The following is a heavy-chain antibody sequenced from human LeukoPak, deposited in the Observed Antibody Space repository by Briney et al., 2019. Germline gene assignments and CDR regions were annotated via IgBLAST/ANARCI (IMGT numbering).Heavy chain of an antibody. Sequence: PGRSLRLSCAASGFSFSSYGMHWVRQAPGKGLEWVAVIWYDGSNKYYADSVKGRFTISRDNSKNTLDLQMNSLRAEDTAVYYCVRDENYIWGSYHLDYWGQGTLVTVSS. CDR2: IWYDGSNK. CDR3: VRDENYIWGSYHLDY. V-gene: IGHV3-33*01. CDR1: GFSFSSYG. D-gene: IGHD3-16*02. J-gene: IGHJ4*02.